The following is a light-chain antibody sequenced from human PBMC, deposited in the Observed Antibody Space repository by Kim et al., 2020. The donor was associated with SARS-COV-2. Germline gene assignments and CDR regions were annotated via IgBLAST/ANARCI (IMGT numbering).Light chain of an antibody. CDR1: NDEVGREG. Sequence: QTATRTCTGNNDEVGREGAAWLQQRQGHPPKVLSDRNNNRRSGISERFSASRSGNTASLIITGLQSEDEADYYCSAWDISLNAVVFGGGTQLTVL. CDR3: SAWDISLNAVV. V-gene: IGLV10-54*01. J-gene: IGLJ3*02. CDR2: RNN.